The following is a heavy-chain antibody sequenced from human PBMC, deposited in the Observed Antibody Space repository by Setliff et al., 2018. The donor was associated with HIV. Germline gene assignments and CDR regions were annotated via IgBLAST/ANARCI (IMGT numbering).Heavy chain of an antibody. CDR3: ARARLQGIVTAVGPRDNCLDP. CDR1: GYSFINYG. V-gene: IGHV1-18*01. J-gene: IGHJ5*02. D-gene: IGHD3-9*01. CDR2: ISAYNGNT. Sequence: ASVKVSCKASGYSFINYGISWVRQAPGQGLEWMGWISAYNGNTNYAPRLLGRVTMTTDTSTSTAYMELRSLSSDDTAVYFCARARLQGIVTAVGPRDNCLDPWGQGTRVTVSS.